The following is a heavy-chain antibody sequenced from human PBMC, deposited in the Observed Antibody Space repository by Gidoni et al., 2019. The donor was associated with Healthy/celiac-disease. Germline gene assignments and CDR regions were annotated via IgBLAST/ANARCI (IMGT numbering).Heavy chain of an antibody. D-gene: IGHD6-13*01. CDR3: ARDIAAAGPAGPEQKYYYYGMDV. Sequence: QVQLQESGPGLVKPSETLSLTCTVSGGSISSYYWSWIRQPPGKGLEWSGYIYYSGSTNYNPSLKSRVTISVDTSKNQFSLKLSSVTAADTAVYYCARDIAAAGPAGPEQKYYYYGMDVWGQGTTVTVSS. J-gene: IGHJ6*02. V-gene: IGHV4-59*01. CDR2: IYYSGST. CDR1: GGSISSYY.